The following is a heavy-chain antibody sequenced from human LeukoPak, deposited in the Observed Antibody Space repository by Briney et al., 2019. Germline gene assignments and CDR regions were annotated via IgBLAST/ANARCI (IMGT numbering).Heavy chain of an antibody. J-gene: IGHJ4*02. CDR3: ARGAAAEGYFDY. CDR2: LSSSGSTI. Sequence: GGSLRLSCAASGFTFSDYYMSWIRQAPGKGLEWVSYLSSSGSTIYYADSVRGRFTISRDNPKNSLYLQMSSLRAEDTAVYYCARGAAAEGYFDYWGQGTLVTVSS. D-gene: IGHD6-13*01. V-gene: IGHV3-11*01. CDR1: GFTFSDYY.